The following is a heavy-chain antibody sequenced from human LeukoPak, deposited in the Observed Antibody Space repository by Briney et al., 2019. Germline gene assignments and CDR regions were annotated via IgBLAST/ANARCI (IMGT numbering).Heavy chain of an antibody. CDR1: GYTFTSYA. CDR2: INTNTGNP. V-gene: IGHV7-4-1*02. D-gene: IGHD3-22*01. Sequence: ASVKVSCKASGYTFTSYATNWVRQAPGQGLEWMGWINTNTGNPTYAQGFTGRFVFSLDTSVSTAYLQISSLKAEDTAVYYCARGGRAYYYDSSGYYYPFYWGQGTLVTVSS. CDR3: ARGGRAYYYDSSGYYYPFY. J-gene: IGHJ4*02.